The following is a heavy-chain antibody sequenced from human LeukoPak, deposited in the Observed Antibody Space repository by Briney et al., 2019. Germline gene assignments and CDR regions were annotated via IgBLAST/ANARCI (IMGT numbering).Heavy chain of an antibody. J-gene: IGHJ5*02. CDR1: GGSISSSSYY. V-gene: IGHV4-39*07. CDR3: ARDLSRRLVQSLWFDP. Sequence: SETLSLTCTVSGGSISSSSYYWGWIRQPPGKGLGWIGSIYYSGSTYYNPSLKSRVTISVDTSKNQFSLKLSSVTAADTAVYYCARDLSRRLVQSLWFDPWGQGTLVTVSS. D-gene: IGHD6-19*01. CDR2: IYYSGST.